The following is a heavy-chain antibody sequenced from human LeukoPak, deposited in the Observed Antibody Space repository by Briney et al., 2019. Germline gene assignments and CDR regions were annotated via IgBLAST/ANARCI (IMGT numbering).Heavy chain of an antibody. D-gene: IGHD2-2*01. J-gene: IGHJ5*02. CDR1: GFTFDDYA. V-gene: IGHV3-9*01. Sequence: GGSLRLSCAASGFTFDDYAMHWVRQAPGEGLEWVSGISWNSGSIGYADSVKGRFTISRDNAKNSLYLQMNSLRAEDTALYYCAKGYCSSTSCRPNWFDPWGQGTLVTVSS. CDR3: AKGYCSSTSCRPNWFDP. CDR2: ISWNSGSI.